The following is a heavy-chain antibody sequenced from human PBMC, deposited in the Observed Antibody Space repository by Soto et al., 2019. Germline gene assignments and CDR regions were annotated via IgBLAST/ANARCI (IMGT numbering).Heavy chain of an antibody. CDR1: RFAFTGYA. Sequence: EVQLLESGGDLVQPGGSLRLSCAASRFAFTGYAMSWVRQAPGKGLEWVSGISGSGGHTFYADSVKGRFTISRDSSKNTLYLQMNSLRAEDTAIYCCAKDRRAYNYGNFDYWGQGTLVTVSS. CDR2: ISGSGGHT. D-gene: IGHD5-18*01. J-gene: IGHJ4*02. CDR3: AKDRRAYNYGNFDY. V-gene: IGHV3-23*01.